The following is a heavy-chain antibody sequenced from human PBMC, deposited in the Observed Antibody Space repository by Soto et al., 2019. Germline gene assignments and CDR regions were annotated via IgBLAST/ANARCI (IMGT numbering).Heavy chain of an antibody. Sequence: GASVKVSCKASGHTFTSYGISWVRQAPGQGLEWMGCIGGYNGNTDYAQKFQGTVTMTTDRSTSTAYMELRSLRSDDTAPYYCARVRRVVATDDAFDIWGQGTMVTVSS. J-gene: IGHJ3*02. D-gene: IGHD5-12*01. CDR1: GHTFTSYG. V-gene: IGHV1-18*01. CDR2: IGGYNGNT. CDR3: ARVRRVVATDDAFDI.